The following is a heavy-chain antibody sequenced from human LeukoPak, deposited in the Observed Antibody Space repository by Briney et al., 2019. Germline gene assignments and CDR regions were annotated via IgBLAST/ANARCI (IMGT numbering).Heavy chain of an antibody. D-gene: IGHD6-13*01. CDR2: IYYSGST. J-gene: IGHJ5*02. V-gene: IGHV4-59*11. CDR3: ARYSSSWYGAHWFDP. CDR1: GGSISGHY. Sequence: SETLSLTCTVSGGSISGHYWSWIRQPPGKGLEWIGYIYYSGSTNYNPSLKSRVTISVDTSKNQFSLKLSSVTAADTAVYYCARYSSSWYGAHWFDPWGQGTLVTASS.